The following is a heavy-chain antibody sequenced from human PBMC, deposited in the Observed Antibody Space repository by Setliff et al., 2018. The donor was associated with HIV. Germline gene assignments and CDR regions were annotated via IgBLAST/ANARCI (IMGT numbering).Heavy chain of an antibody. D-gene: IGHD6-19*01. CDR3: ARGEGSGWDTVEENYYNLDV. Sequence: SVKVSCKASGGTFSASGFSWVRQAPGQGLEWMGGIIPAFGTADYAQKFQGRVTITADASTSTAYMEQISLRSEDTAVYYCARGEGSGWDTVEENYYNLDVWGPGTTVTVSS. CDR2: IIPAFGTA. V-gene: IGHV1-69*13. CDR1: GGTFSASG. J-gene: IGHJ6*02.